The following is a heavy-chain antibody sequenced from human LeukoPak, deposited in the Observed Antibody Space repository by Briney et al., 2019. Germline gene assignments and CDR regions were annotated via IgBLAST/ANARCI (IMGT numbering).Heavy chain of an antibody. D-gene: IGHD1-26*01. CDR3: ARVRGSYLGDAFDI. V-gene: IGHV1-8*01. CDR2: MSPNSGNT. Sequence: GASVKVSCKASGYTFTSYDFNWVRQATGQRPEWMGWMSPNSGNTGYAQKFQGRVTMTRNTSISTAYMELSSLRSEDTAVYYCARVRGSYLGDAFDIWGQGTMVTVSS. J-gene: IGHJ3*02. CDR1: GYTFTSYD.